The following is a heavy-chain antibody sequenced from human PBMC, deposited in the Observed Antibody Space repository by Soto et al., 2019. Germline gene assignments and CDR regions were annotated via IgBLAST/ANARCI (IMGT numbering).Heavy chain of an antibody. V-gene: IGHV1-2*04. D-gene: IGHD6-13*01. J-gene: IGHJ6*02. Sequence: GASVKVSCKASGYTFTDYFLHWVRQAPGQGLEWMGWINPNSGGTNYAQKFQGWVTMTRDTSISTAYMELSRLRSDDTAVYYCARGNGAAAGPYYYYGMDVWGQGTTVTVSS. CDR2: INPNSGGT. CDR1: GYTFTDYF. CDR3: ARGNGAAAGPYYYYGMDV.